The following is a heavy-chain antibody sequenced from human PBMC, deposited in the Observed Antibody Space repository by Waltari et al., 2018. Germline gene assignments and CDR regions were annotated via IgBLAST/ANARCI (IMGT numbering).Heavy chain of an antibody. D-gene: IGHD3-22*01. CDR1: GGSISSSSYY. Sequence: QLQLQESGPGLVKPSETLSLTCTVSGGSISSSSYYWGWIRQPPGKGLEWIGSIYYSGSTYYNPSLKSRVTISVDTSKNQFSLKLSSVTAADTAVYYCARQVDDSSSYYPWYFDYWGQGTLVTVSS. J-gene: IGHJ4*02. CDR3: ARQVDDSSSYYPWYFDY. CDR2: IYYSGST. V-gene: IGHV4-39*01.